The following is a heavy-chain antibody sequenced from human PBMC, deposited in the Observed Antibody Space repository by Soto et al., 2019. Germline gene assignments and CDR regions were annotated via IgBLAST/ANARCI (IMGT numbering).Heavy chain of an antibody. Sequence: GGSLRLSCAASGFTFTNYWMHWVRQAPGKGLVWVSRINSDGSTTTYADSVKGRFTISRGNAKNTLYLQMDSLRAEDTAVYYCARGPGGSGTYFYNYYYMDVWGRGTTVTVSS. J-gene: IGHJ6*03. CDR1: GFTFTNYW. V-gene: IGHV3-74*01. CDR3: ARGPGGSGTYFYNYYYMDV. CDR2: INSDGSTT. D-gene: IGHD3-10*01.